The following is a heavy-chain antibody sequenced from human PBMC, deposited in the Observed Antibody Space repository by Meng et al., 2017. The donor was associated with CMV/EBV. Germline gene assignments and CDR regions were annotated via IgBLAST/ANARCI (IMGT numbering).Heavy chain of an antibody. J-gene: IGHJ1*01. CDR1: GFTFSSYG. D-gene: IGHD2-2*01. V-gene: IGHV3-30*02. Sequence: GESLKIPRAASGFTFSSYGMHWVRQAPGKGLEWVAFIRYDGSNKYYADSVKGRFTISRDNSKNTLYLQMNSLRAEDTAVYYCAKDHKSCSSTSCYFLWGQGTLVTVSS. CDR2: IRYDGSNK. CDR3: AKDHKSCSSTSCYFL.